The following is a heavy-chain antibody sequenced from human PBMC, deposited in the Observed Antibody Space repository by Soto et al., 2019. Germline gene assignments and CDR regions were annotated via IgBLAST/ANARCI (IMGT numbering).Heavy chain of an antibody. CDR2: INHSGST. CDR3: ARAGYCSGSSCYPWYYYYYGMDV. CDR1: GGSFSGYY. J-gene: IGHJ6*02. V-gene: IGHV4-34*01. D-gene: IGHD2-15*01. Sequence: PSETLSLIFAVYGGSFSGYYWSLIRQPPGQGLEWIGEINHSGSTNYNPSLKSRVTISVDTSKNKFSLKLSAVTAADTAVSYFARAGYCSGSSCYPWYYYYYGMDVWGQWTTVTVSS.